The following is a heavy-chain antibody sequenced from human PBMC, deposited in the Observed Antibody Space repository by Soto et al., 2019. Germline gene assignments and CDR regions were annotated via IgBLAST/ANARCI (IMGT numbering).Heavy chain of an antibody. J-gene: IGHJ6*02. CDR2: LHSGGDT. Sequence: EVQLVESGGGLVQPGGSLRLFWVASGIPVSSNYMTWVRQAPGKGLEWVSVLHSGGDTYYANSVKGRFTISRHDSTNTLFLQMNSLTAEDTAVYYCARDGPYYYASRMDVWGQGTTVTVSS. D-gene: IGHD3-10*01. CDR3: ARDGPYYYASRMDV. CDR1: GIPVSSNY. V-gene: IGHV3-53*04.